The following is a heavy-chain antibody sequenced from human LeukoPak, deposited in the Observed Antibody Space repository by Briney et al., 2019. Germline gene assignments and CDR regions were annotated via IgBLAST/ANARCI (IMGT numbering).Heavy chain of an antibody. Sequence: GGSLRLSCAASGFTFGSYGMHWVRQAPDKGLEWVAFIRYDGNDKFYADSVKGRFTISRDNSKNTLYLQMNSLRAEDTAVYYCAKAYCSSTSCSTDLYFQHWGQGTLVTISS. V-gene: IGHV3-30*02. CDR2: IRYDGNDK. CDR3: AKAYCSSTSCSTDLYFQH. D-gene: IGHD2-2*02. J-gene: IGHJ1*01. CDR1: GFTFGSYG.